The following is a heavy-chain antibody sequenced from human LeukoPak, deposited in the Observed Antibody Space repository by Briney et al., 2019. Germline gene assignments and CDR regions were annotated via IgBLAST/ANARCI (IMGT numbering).Heavy chain of an antibody. Sequence: GGSLRLSCAASGFTVSGLCMSWVRQAPGKGLEWVAFLYTGDNTYYADSVKGRFSISRDNSKNTLYLQMNSLGADDTAIYYCAKDRSDSTGLHYWGQGTLVTVAS. D-gene: IGHD3-22*01. CDR2: LYTGDNT. V-gene: IGHV3-53*01. J-gene: IGHJ4*02. CDR1: GFTVSGLC. CDR3: AKDRSDSTGLHY.